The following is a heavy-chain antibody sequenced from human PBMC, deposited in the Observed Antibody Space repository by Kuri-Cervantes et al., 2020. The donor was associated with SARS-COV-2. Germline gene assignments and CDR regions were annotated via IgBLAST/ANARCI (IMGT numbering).Heavy chain of an antibody. CDR2: ISYDGSNK. J-gene: IGHJ4*02. Sequence: GSLRLSCAASGFTFSSYAMHWVRQAPGKGLEWVAVISYDGSNKYYADSVKGRFTISRDNSKNTLYLQMNSLRAEDTAVYYCAKEAIVGAYYFGYWGQGTLVTVSS. V-gene: IGHV3-30-3*01. D-gene: IGHD1-26*01. CDR3: AKEAIVGAYYFGY. CDR1: GFTFSSYA.